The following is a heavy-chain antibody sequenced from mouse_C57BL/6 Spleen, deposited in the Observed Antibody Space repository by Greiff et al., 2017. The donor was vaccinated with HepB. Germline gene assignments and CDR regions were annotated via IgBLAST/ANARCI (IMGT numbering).Heavy chain of an antibody. D-gene: IGHD4-1*01. V-gene: IGHV1-69*01. CDR3: ARGGLTGLTGTEEFDD. Sequence: QVQLQQPGAELVMPGASVKLSCKASGYTFTSYWMHWVKQRPGQGLEWIGEIDPSDSYTNYNQKFKGKSTLTVDKSSSTAYMQLSSLTSEDSAVYYCARGGLTGLTGTEEFDDWGQGTTLTVSS. CDR1: GYTFTSYW. J-gene: IGHJ2*01. CDR2: IDPSDSYT.